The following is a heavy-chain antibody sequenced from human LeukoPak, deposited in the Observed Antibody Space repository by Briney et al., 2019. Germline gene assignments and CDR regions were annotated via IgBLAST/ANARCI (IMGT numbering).Heavy chain of an antibody. J-gene: IGHJ6*04. D-gene: IGHD3-16*01. Sequence: SETLSLTCDASGYSISSDYYWTWIRQPPGKGLEYIGSIDHSGRTYYNPSLKSRVTISVDTSKNHFSLRLSSVTAADTAVYYCAREKEYYYMDVWGKGTTVSVSS. V-gene: IGHV4-38-2*02. CDR1: GYSISSDYY. CDR2: IDHSGRT. CDR3: AREKEYYYMDV.